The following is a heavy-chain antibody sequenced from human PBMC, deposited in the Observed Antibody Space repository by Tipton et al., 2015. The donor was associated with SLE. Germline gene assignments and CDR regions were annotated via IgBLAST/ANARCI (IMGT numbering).Heavy chain of an antibody. CDR1: GGSIIKNYW. Sequence: TLSLTCDVSGGSIIKNYWWTWVRQPPGKGLEWIGEIYYTGNTNYNSSLQSRVTISVDKPKNQISLKMDSMTAADTAVYHCARRVGFSTWYNDGFDSWGQGILVTVSS. J-gene: IGHJ5*01. CDR2: IYYTGNT. V-gene: IGHV4-4*02. CDR3: ARRVGFSTWYNDGFDS. D-gene: IGHD6-13*01.